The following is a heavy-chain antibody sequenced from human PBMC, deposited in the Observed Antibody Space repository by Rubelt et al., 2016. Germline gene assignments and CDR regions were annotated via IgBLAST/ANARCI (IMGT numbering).Heavy chain of an antibody. V-gene: IGHV4-34*11. CDR1: GGSFSGYY. Sequence: QVQLQQWGAGLLKPSETLSLTCAVYGGSFSGYYWSWIRQPPGKGLEWIGYIYYSGSTHYNPSLKSRVTISVDTSKNQFSLKLSSVTAADTAVYYCARGLRYWGQGTLVTVSS. J-gene: IGHJ4*02. CDR2: IYYSGST. CDR3: ARGLRY.